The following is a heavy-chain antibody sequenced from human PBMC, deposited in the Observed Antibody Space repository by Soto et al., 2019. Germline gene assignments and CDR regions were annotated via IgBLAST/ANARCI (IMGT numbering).Heavy chain of an antibody. D-gene: IGHD3-3*01. J-gene: IGHJ4*02. Sequence: GALVKVTCKHSGYTITASGLAWLLPVPGTRPEWMGWIKPNTGGTNNAQKFQGRATMTMDTSIRPGYMEIIRPISDDTAAYYFGRAPFSFFDYWGQGTQVTVS. CDR3: GRAPFSFFDY. V-gene: IGHV1-2*02. CDR2: IKPNTGGT. CDR1: GYTITASG.